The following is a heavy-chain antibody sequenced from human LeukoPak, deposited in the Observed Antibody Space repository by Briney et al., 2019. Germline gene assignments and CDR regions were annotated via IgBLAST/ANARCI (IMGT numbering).Heavy chain of an antibody. J-gene: IGHJ6*03. CDR1: GGSFSGYY. Sequence: SETLSLTCAVYGGSFSGYYWSWIRQPAGKGLEWIGRIYTSGSTNYNPSLKSRVTISVDTSKNQFSLKLSSVTAADTAVYYCARRRPRYFDRGYYYYYMDVWGKGTTVTISS. CDR2: IYTSGST. D-gene: IGHD3-9*01. CDR3: ARRRPRYFDRGYYYYYMDV. V-gene: IGHV4-59*10.